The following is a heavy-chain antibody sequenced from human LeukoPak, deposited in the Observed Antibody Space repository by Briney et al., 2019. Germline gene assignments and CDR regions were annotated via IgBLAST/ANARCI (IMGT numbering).Heavy chain of an antibody. Sequence: PGGSLRLSCAASGFTVSSNYMSWVRQAPGKGLEWVSVIYSGGSTYYADSVKGRFTISRDNSKNMLYLQMNSLRAEDTAVYYCARSWGSSWPFDYWGQGTLVTVSS. J-gene: IGHJ4*02. CDR1: GFTVSSNY. V-gene: IGHV3-66*01. CDR2: IYSGGST. CDR3: ARSWGSSWPFDY. D-gene: IGHD6-13*01.